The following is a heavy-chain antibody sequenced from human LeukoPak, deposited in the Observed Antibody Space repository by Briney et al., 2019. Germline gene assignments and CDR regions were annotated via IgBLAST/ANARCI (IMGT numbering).Heavy chain of an antibody. CDR3: ARAVVGADFDY. D-gene: IGHD1-26*01. CDR1: GFTFSSYW. J-gene: IGHJ4*02. Sequence: GGSLRLSCAASGFTFSSYWMHWVRQAPGKGLVWVSRINSDGSSTSYADSVKGRFTISRDNAKNTLYLQMNSLRAEDTAVYYCARAVVGADFDYWGQGTLVTVYS. CDR2: INSDGSST. V-gene: IGHV3-74*01.